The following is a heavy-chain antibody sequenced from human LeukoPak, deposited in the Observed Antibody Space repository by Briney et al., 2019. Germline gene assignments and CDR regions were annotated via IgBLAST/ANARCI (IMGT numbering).Heavy chain of an antibody. CDR1: RFTFSSYA. D-gene: IGHD6-13*01. Sequence: GGSLRLSCAASRFTFSSYAMSWVRQAPGKGLEWVSSISGSGGTTYYAESVKGRITISRDNSKNTLYLQMNSLRAEDTAVYYCAKHMSSSPYYYYGMDVWGQGTTVTVSS. CDR2: ISGSGGTT. CDR3: AKHMSSSPYYYYGMDV. J-gene: IGHJ6*02. V-gene: IGHV3-23*01.